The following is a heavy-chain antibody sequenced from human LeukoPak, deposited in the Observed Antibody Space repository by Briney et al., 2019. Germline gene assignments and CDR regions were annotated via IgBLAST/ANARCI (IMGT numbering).Heavy chain of an antibody. D-gene: IGHD1-26*01. CDR2: INPNSGGT. Sequence: ASVKVSCKASGYTFTAYYIHWVQQAPGQGLEWMGRINPNSGGTNYAQKFQGRVTMTRDTSISTAYMELSRLRSDDTAVYYCARPWEITMSERSYNWFDSWGQGTLVTVSS. J-gene: IGHJ5*01. CDR3: ARPWEITMSERSYNWFDS. V-gene: IGHV1-2*02. CDR1: GYTFTAYY.